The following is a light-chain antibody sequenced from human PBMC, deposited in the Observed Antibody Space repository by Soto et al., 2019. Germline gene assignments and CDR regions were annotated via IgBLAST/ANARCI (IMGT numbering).Light chain of an antibody. J-gene: IGKJ2*01. V-gene: IGKV3-20*01. Sequence: EIVLTQSPGTLSLSPGERATLSCRASQNVRSNYLASYQQKPGQSPRLLLFGASSRATGIPDRFSGSGSGTDFSLTISRLEPEDFALYYCQQYGSSPLTFGQGTKVEIK. CDR1: QNVRSNY. CDR2: GAS. CDR3: QQYGSSPLT.